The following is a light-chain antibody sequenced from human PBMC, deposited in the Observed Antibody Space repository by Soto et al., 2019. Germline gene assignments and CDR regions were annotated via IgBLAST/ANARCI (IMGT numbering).Light chain of an antibody. J-gene: IGKJ1*01. CDR3: QQYGSSPPRT. CDR1: QSVSNDF. V-gene: IGKV3-20*01. CDR2: GAS. Sequence: EVVMRQSPATLSVSPGEGATLSCRASQSVSNDFLAWYQQKPGQAPRLLIYGASTRATDVPDRFSGSGSGADFTLSISRLEPEDFAVYYCQQYGSSPPRTFGQGTKVDIK.